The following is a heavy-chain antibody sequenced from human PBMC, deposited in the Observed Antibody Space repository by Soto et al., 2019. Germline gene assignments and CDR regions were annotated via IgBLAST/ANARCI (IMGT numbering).Heavy chain of an antibody. CDR1: GFTFSSYS. Sequence: PGGSLRLSCAASGFTFSSYSMNWVRQAPGKGLEWVSSISSSSSYIYYADSVKGRFTISRDNAKNSLYLQMNSLRAEDTAVYYCARDPAPSRITIFGVVINRFDPWGQGTLVTVSS. V-gene: IGHV3-21*01. CDR3: ARDPAPSRITIFGVVINRFDP. D-gene: IGHD3-3*01. J-gene: IGHJ5*02. CDR2: ISSSSSYI.